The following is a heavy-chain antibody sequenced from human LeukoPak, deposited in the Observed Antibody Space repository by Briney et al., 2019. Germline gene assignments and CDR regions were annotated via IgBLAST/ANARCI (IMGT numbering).Heavy chain of an antibody. J-gene: IGHJ4*02. D-gene: IGHD1-26*01. CDR1: GGSISSYY. CDR2: IYYSGST. V-gene: IGHV4-59*01. Sequence: PSETLSLTCTVSGGSISSYYWSWIRQPPGKGLEWIGYIYYSGSTNYNPSLKSRVTISVDTSKNQFSLKLSSVTAADTAVYYCARGSRLVGATTDWGQGTLVTVSS. CDR3: ARGSRLVGATTD.